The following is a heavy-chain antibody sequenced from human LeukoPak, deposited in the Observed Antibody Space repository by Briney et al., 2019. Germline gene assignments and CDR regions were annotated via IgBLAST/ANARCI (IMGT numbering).Heavy chain of an antibody. CDR2: ISYDGSSK. J-gene: IGHJ4*02. CDR3: ARDFHDSNGYPDGLDY. Sequence: GGSLRLSCAASGFTFSTYAMHWVRQAPGKGLEWVAVISYDGSSKYYADSVKGRFTISRDNSKNTLYLQMNSLRTEDTAVYYCARDFHDSNGYPDGLDYWGQGTLVTVSS. V-gene: IGHV3-30-3*01. CDR1: GFTFSTYA. D-gene: IGHD3-22*01.